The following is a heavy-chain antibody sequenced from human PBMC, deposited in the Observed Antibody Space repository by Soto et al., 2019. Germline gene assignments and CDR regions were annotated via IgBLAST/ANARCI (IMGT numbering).Heavy chain of an antibody. Sequence: GGSLRLSCAASGFTFSSYSMNWVRQAPGKGREWVSSISSSSSYIYYAASVKGRFTISRDNAKNSLYLQMNSLRAEDTAVYYCAREDSYGDYYYYGMDVWGQGTTVTVSS. CDR1: GFTFSSYS. V-gene: IGHV3-21*01. J-gene: IGHJ6*02. CDR2: ISSSSSYI. D-gene: IGHD5-18*01. CDR3: AREDSYGDYYYYGMDV.